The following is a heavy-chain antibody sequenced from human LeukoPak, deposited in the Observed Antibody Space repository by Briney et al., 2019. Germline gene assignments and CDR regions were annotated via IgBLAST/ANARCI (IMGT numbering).Heavy chain of an antibody. CDR1: GFTFSSYG. J-gene: IGHJ4*02. V-gene: IGHV3-30*18. CDR3: AKLALLPGY. Sequence: GRSLRLSCAASGFTFSSYGMHWVRQAPGKGLEWVAVIPYDGSNKYYADSVKGRFTISRDNSKNTLYLQMNSLRAEDTAVYYCAKLALLPGYWGQGTLVTVSS. CDR2: IPYDGSNK. D-gene: IGHD2-15*01.